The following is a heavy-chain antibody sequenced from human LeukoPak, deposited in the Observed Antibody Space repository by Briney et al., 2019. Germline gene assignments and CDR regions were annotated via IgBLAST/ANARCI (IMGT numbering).Heavy chain of an antibody. CDR1: GFMFSDYF. V-gene: IGHV3-11*05. CDR3: ARDNGNKYYFDY. Sequence: RGSLRLSRAGPGFMFSDYFMSWIRQAPRKELELISYISSNSKYTKYADSVKGRFTISRDNAKKSLYLQMNSLRAEDTAVYYCARDNGNKYYFDYWGQGTLVTVSS. J-gene: IGHJ4*02. D-gene: IGHD2-8*01. CDR2: ISSNSKYT.